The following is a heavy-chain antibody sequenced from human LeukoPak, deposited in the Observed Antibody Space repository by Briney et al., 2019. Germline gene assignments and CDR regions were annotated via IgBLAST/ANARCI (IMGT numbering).Heavy chain of an antibody. D-gene: IGHD6-13*01. CDR2: ISAYHGYT. CDR1: GYTFTSYG. V-gene: IGHV1-18*01. CDR3: ARDLGSSTPFYFDY. J-gene: IGHJ4*02. Sequence: ASVKVSCKASGYTFTSYGISWVRQAPGQGLEWMGWISAYHGYTNYAQKFQGRVTVTTDTSTSTASMELRSLTSDDTAVYYCARDLGSSTPFYFDYWGQGTLVTVSS.